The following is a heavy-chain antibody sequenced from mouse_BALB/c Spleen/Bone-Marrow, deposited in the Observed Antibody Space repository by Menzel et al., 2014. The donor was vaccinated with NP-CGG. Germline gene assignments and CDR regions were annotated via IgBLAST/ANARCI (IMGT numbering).Heavy chain of an antibody. CDR2: INPSTDYT. CDR3: ATSPDPAMDY. J-gene: IGHJ4*01. Sequence: VKLVESGAELAKPGASVKMSWKASGYTFTSYWMHWVKQRPGQGLEWIGYINPSTDYTEYNQKFKDKATLTADKSSSTAYMQLSSLTSEDSAVYYCATSPDPAMDYWGQGTSVTVSS. V-gene: IGHV1-7*01. CDR1: GYTFTSYW.